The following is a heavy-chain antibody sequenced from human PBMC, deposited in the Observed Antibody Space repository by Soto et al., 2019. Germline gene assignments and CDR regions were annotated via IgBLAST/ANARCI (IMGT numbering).Heavy chain of an antibody. CDR1: GFNFSSYV. V-gene: IGHV3-33*01. J-gene: IGHJ4*02. CDR2: IWYDGGNK. Sequence: QVQLVESGGGVVQPGRSLRLSCAASGFNFSSYVMHWVRQAPGKGLEWVAVIWYDGGNKYYADSVNGRFAISRDNSKNRLYLQMNSLRAEDTAVYYCARDGQWLPRDGLRSSYYFDYWGQGTLVNVSS. D-gene: IGHD6-19*01. CDR3: ARDGQWLPRDGLRSSYYFDY.